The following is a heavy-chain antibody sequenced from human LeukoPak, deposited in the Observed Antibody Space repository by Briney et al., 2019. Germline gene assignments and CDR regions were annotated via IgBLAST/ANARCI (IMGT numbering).Heavy chain of an antibody. CDR2: IYYSGST. V-gene: IGHV4-59*01. J-gene: IGHJ4*02. CDR1: GGSISSYY. Sequence: SETLSLTCTVSGGSISSYYWSWIRQPPGKGLEWIGYIYYSGSTNYNPSLKSRVTISVDTSKNQFSLKLSSVTPADTAVYYCASRWVTRSRFDYWGQGTLVTVSS. D-gene: IGHD4-23*01. CDR3: ASRWVTRSRFDY.